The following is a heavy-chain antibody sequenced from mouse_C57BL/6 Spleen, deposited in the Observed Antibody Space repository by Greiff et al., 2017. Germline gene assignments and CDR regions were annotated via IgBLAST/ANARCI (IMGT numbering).Heavy chain of an antibody. CDR1: GYTFTSYW. Sequence: QVQLKQPGAELVKPGASVKLSCKASGYTFTSYWMHWVKQRPGRGLEWIGRIDPNSGGTKYNEKFKSKATLTVDKPSSTAYMQLSSLTSEDSAVYYCARENTTVVVPWYFDVWGTGTTVTVSS. CDR3: ARENTTVVVPWYFDV. D-gene: IGHD1-1*01. CDR2: IDPNSGGT. J-gene: IGHJ1*03. V-gene: IGHV1-72*01.